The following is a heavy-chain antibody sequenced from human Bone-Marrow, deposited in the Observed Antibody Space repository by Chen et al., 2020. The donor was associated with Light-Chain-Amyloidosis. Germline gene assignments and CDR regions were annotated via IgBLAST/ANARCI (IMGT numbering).Heavy chain of an antibody. Sequence: QVQLQESGPGLVKPSQTLSLTCSVSGGSTNSGGYYWSWIRQHPGKGLEWIGFIDYSGSSYYNPSLQSRVTISIDTSKKEFSLRLSSVTAADTAVYYCARDRYSTTPWDYSSGMDVWGQGTTVTVSS. J-gene: IGHJ6*02. CDR1: GGSTNSGGYY. D-gene: IGHD1-1*01. CDR2: IDYSGSS. V-gene: IGHV4-31*03. CDR3: ARDRYSTTPWDYSSGMDV.